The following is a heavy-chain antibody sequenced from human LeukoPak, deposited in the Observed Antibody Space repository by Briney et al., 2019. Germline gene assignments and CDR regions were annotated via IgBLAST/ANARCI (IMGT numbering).Heavy chain of an antibody. J-gene: IGHJ4*02. D-gene: IGHD4-11*01. CDR2: IIPIFGTA. CDR3: AASTVTTGDQYYFDY. V-gene: IGHV1-69*05. CDR1: GGTFTSYA. Sequence: ASVKVSCKASGGTFTSYAISWVRQAPGQGLEWMGGIIPIFGTANSAQKFQGRVTITTDESTSTAYMELSSLRSEDTAVYYCAASTVTTGDQYYFDYWGQGTLVTVTS.